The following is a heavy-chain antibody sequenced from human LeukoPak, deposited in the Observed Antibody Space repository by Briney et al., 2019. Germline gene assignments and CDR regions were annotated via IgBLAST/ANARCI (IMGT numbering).Heavy chain of an antibody. CDR2: IKQDGSEK. CDR3: ARDHYYDSSGYGSANFDY. Sequence: GGSLRLSCAASGFTFSSYWTSWVRQAPGKGLEWVANIKQDGSEKYYVDSVKGRFTISRDNAKNSLYLQMNSLRAEDTAVYYCARDHYYDSSGYGSANFDYWGQGTLVTVSS. CDR1: GFTFSSYW. V-gene: IGHV3-7*01. J-gene: IGHJ4*02. D-gene: IGHD3-22*01.